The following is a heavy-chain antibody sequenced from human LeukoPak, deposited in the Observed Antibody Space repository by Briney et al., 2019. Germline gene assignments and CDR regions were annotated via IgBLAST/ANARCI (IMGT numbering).Heavy chain of an antibody. CDR1: GFTFSSYS. CDR3: ARDSGSYFPAAFDI. Sequence: GGSLRLSCAASGFTFSSYSMNWVRQAPGKWLEWVSYISISSSTIYYADSVKGRLTISRATDKSSLYMQMNRLRAEDTAVYYCARDSGSYFPAAFDIWGQGTMVTVSS. J-gene: IGHJ3*02. D-gene: IGHD1-26*01. CDR2: ISISSSTI. V-gene: IGHV3-48*01.